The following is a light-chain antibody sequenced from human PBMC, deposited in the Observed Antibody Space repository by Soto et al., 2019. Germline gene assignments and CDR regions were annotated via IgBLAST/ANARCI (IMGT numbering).Light chain of an antibody. Sequence: EIVLTQSPGTLSLSPGERATLSCRASQSVNNNYLAWYQQKPGQAPRLLIYGASTRATGISDRFSGSGSGTDFTLTISRLEPEDVGVYYCQQYGSLGTFGQGTRVEIK. CDR1: QSVNNNY. CDR2: GAS. V-gene: IGKV3-20*01. J-gene: IGKJ1*01. CDR3: QQYGSLGT.